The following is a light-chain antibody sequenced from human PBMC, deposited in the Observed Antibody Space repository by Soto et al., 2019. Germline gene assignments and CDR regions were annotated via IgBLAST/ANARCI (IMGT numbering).Light chain of an antibody. CDR2: DTF. Sequence: DIQMTQSPSSLSASVGDRVSITRRASQSISSWLAWYQQKPGKAPKLLIFDTFSLESGVPSRFSGSRSGTEFTLTISSLQPDDYATYFCQQYNSYSPLTFGGGTKVEIK. V-gene: IGKV1-5*01. J-gene: IGKJ4*01. CDR3: QQYNSYSPLT. CDR1: QSISSW.